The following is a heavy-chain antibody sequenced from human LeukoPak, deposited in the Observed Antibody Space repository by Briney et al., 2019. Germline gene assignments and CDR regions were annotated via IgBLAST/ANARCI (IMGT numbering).Heavy chain of an antibody. CDR3: ATEYDILTGVDY. J-gene: IGHJ4*02. CDR2: ISGSGGST. D-gene: IGHD3-9*01. Sequence: GGSLRLSCAASGFTFNSYAMSWVRQAPGKGLEWVSAISGSGGSTYYTDSVKGRFTISRDNSKNTLYLQMNSLRAEDTAVYYCATEYDILTGVDYWGQGTLVTVSS. V-gene: IGHV3-23*01. CDR1: GFTFNSYA.